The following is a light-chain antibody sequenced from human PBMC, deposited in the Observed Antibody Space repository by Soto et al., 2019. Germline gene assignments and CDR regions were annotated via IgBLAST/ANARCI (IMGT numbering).Light chain of an antibody. Sequence: EIVLTQSPATLSLSPWERATLSCRASQSVSSTYLGWYQQKPGQPPRLLIFGASTRATGIPGRFNGSGSGTEFTLAISSLQSEDSAVYYCQQYGSSYPWTFGQGTKVDIK. J-gene: IGKJ1*01. CDR3: QQYGSSYPWT. V-gene: IGKV3-20*01. CDR2: GAS. CDR1: QSVSSTY.